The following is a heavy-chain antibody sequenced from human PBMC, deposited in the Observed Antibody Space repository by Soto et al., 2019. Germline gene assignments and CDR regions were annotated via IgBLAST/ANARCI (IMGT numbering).Heavy chain of an antibody. J-gene: IGHJ5*02. CDR1: GGSISSSSYY. D-gene: IGHD2-2*01. Sequence: QLQLQESGPGLVKPSETLSLTCTVSGGSISSSSYYWGWIRQPPGKGLEWIGSIYYSGSTYYNPSLKSRVTISVDTSKNQFSLKLSSVTAADTAVYYCASFIVVVPAAMPAWWFDPWGQGTLVTVSS. CDR3: ASFIVVVPAAMPAWWFDP. V-gene: IGHV4-39*01. CDR2: IYYSGST.